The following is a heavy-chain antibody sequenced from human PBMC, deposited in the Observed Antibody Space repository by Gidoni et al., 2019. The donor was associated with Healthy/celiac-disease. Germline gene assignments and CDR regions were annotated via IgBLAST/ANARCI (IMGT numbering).Heavy chain of an antibody. D-gene: IGHD3-10*01. V-gene: IGHV3-48*01. CDR1: GFTFSSYS. CDR3: ASGGKVLWFGEPGNSNYFDY. J-gene: IGHJ4*02. CDR2: ISSSSSTI. Sequence: EVQLVESGGGLVQPGGSLRLSCAASGFTFSSYSINWVRQAPGKGLEWVSYISSSSSTIYYADSVKGRFTISRDNAKNSLYLQMNSLRAEDTAVYYCASGGKVLWFGEPGNSNYFDYWGQGTLVTVSS.